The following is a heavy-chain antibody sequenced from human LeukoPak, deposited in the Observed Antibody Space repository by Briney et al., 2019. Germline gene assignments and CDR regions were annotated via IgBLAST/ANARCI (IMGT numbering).Heavy chain of an antibody. D-gene: IGHD5-12*01. CDR2: ISPYNDNT. CDR1: GYTFTNYG. Sequence: ASVKVSCKASGYTFTNYGFSWVRQAPGQGLEWMGWISPYNDNTNYAQKFQGRVTMTTDTSTSTAYMELRGLRSDDTAVYYGARDGFGIYSSYYWGQGSLVTVSS. J-gene: IGHJ4*02. CDR3: ARDGFGIYSSYY. V-gene: IGHV1-18*01.